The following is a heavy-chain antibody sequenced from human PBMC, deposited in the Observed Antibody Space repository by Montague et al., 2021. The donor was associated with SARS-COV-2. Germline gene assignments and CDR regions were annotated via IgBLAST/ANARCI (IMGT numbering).Heavy chain of an antibody. D-gene: IGHD4-17*01. CDR3: ARLYGSSFDY. V-gene: IGHV4-39*01. Sequence: SETLSLTCTVSGGSVSSISSHWGRLRPPPGKGLEYIGSFYYAGGTQYNPSLKSRVTISVDTSNDQFSLKMNSVTAADTAVYFCARLYGSSFDYWGQGTLVTVSS. CDR1: GGSVSSISSH. J-gene: IGHJ4*02. CDR2: FYYAGGT.